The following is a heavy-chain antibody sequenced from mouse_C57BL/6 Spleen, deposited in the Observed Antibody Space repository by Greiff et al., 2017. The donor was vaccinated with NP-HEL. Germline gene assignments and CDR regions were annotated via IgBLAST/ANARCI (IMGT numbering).Heavy chain of an antibody. CDR2: IWTGGGT. Sequence: VQLQQSGPGLVAPSQSLSITCTVSGFSLTSYAISWVRQPPGKGLEWLGVIWTGGGTNYNSALKSRLSISKDNSKSQVFLKMNSLQTDDTARYYCARRGGNYDYYAMDYWGQGTSVTVSS. V-gene: IGHV2-9-1*01. CDR1: GFSLTSYA. CDR3: ARRGGNYDYYAMDY. J-gene: IGHJ4*01. D-gene: IGHD2-1*01.